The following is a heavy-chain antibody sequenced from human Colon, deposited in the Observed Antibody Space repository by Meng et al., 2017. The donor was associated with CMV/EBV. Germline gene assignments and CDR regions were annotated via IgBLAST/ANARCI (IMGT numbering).Heavy chain of an antibody. D-gene: IGHD3-10*01. CDR3: ARDSDGSGTFSYWFDP. CDR1: GGYLNDFY. Sequence: QGHLRESGPGLVKPSETRSPTSTFLGGYLNDFYWNWIRQPVGKGLEWIGRIFPTGSAYYNSSLNSRVTMSVDTSKHQFSLKLTSVTAADTAVYYCARDSDGSGTFSYWFDPWGQGTLVTVSS. CDR2: IFPTGSA. V-gene: IGHV4-4*07. J-gene: IGHJ5*02.